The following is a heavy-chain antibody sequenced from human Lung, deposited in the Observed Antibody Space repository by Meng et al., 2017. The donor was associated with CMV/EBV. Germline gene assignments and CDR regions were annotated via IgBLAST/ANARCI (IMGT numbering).Heavy chain of an antibody. Sequence: HGQRQESGPGLVQPSQPLSLTCTFSGDSISSGEYFWSWIRQPPGKGLEWIGYMDYRESTFYNPSLKSRVTISVDTSKNQFSLKLSSVTAADTAVYFCARGELLWDYWGQGTLVTVSS. V-gene: IGHV4-30-4*01. CDR3: ARGELLWDY. CDR2: MDYREST. CDR1: GDSISSGEYF. D-gene: IGHD2-2*01. J-gene: IGHJ4*02.